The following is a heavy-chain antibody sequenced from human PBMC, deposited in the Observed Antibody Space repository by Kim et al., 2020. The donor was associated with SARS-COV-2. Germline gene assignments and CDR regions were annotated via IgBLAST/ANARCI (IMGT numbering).Heavy chain of an antibody. J-gene: IGHJ5*02. V-gene: IGHV3-7*03. D-gene: IGHD3-3*01. CDR3: AREDAFWRGIDL. CDR2: IKEDGSEK. Sequence: GGSLRLSCAASGLTFSYYWMSWVRQAPGKGLEWVANIKEDGSEKYYVDSMKGRFTISRDNAKNSLYLQINSLRAEDTAVYYCAREDAFWRGIDLWGQGALVTVSS. CDR1: GLTFSYYW.